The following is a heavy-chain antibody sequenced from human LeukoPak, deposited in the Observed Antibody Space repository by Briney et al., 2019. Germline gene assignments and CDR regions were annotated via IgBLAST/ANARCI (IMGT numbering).Heavy chain of an antibody. CDR2: INPNSGRT. J-gene: IGHJ4*02. CDR1: GYSFNDYY. V-gene: IGHV1-2*02. CDR3: ARDPSDILTGYYHF. Sequence: ASVKVSCKTSGYSFNDYYLHWVRQAPGQGLEWMGWINPNSGRTHYAPKFQGRVTLTTDTSITTAYMELSSLISGDTALYYCARDPSDILTGYYHFWGQGTLVTVSS. D-gene: IGHD3-9*01.